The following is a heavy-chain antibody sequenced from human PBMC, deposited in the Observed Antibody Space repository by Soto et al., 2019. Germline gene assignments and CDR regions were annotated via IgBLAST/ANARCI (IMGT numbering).Heavy chain of an antibody. CDR2: IRSKANSYAT. Sequence: EVQLVESGGGLVQPGGSLKLSCAASGFTFSGSAMHWVRQASGKGLEWVGRIRSKANSYATAYAASVKGRFTISSDDSKTTAYLQINSLKTEDKAVYSCTRQRSSDYCGQGTLVTVSS. J-gene: IGHJ4*02. CDR3: TRQRSSDY. D-gene: IGHD3-10*01. CDR1: GFTFSGSA. V-gene: IGHV3-73*01.